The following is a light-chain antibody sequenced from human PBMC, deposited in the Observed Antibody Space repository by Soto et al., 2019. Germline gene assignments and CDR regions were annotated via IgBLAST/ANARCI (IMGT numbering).Light chain of an antibody. Sequence: EIVLTQSPATLSLSPGERATLSCRASQSVSSYLACYQQKPGQAPRLLIYDASNRTTSIPARFSGSGSGTAFTLTISSLEPEEFAVDYCQQRSNWPPVTFGQETKVEIK. CDR1: QSVSSY. J-gene: IGKJ1*01. CDR2: DAS. CDR3: QQRSNWPPVT. V-gene: IGKV3-11*01.